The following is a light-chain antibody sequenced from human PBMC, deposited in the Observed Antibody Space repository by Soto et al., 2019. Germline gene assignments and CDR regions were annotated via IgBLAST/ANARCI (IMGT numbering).Light chain of an antibody. CDR1: SGHSSYD. V-gene: IGLV4-69*01. J-gene: IGLJ3*02. CDR3: QTWGTGIGV. Sequence: QSVLTQSPSASASLGASVKLTCTLSSGHSSYDIAWHQQQPEKGPRYLMKLNSDGSHSKGDGIPDRFSGSSSGAERYLTISSLQSEDEADYYCQTWGTGIGVFGGGTKLTVL. CDR2: LNSDGSH.